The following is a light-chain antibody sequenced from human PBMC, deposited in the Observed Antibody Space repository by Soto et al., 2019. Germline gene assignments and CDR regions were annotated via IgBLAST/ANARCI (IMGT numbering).Light chain of an antibody. J-gene: IGKJ1*01. V-gene: IGKV3-11*01. CDR3: QQRSSWPPT. CDR1: QSVSSY. Sequence: ESVLTQSPATLSLSPGERATLSCRASQSVSSYLAWYQQKPGQAPRLLIYDASNRATGIPARFSGSGSGTDFTLAISSRETEDFAVYYCQQRSSWPPTFGQGTKVEIK. CDR2: DAS.